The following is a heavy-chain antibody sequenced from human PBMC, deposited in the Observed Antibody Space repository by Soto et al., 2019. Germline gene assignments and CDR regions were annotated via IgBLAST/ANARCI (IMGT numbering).Heavy chain of an antibody. Sequence: ESLKTSFKGSGFSFTNYWISWVRQIPGKGLEWMGNIDPVDSYANYSPSFQGHVTFSVDTSISTAYLQWSSLKASDTAMYFCARIESIARNWFDPWGQGTLVTVSS. CDR3: ARIESIARNWFDP. J-gene: IGHJ5*02. CDR2: IDPVDSYA. V-gene: IGHV5-10-1*01. D-gene: IGHD6-13*01. CDR1: GFSFTNYW.